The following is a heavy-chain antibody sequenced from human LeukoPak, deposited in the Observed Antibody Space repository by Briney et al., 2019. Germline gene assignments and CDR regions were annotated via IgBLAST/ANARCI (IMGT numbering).Heavy chain of an antibody. CDR3: ARAPPFTKHFDY. J-gene: IGHJ4*02. CDR1: GFTFRTYA. V-gene: IGHV3-30*04. CDR2: TSYDGSNK. Sequence: GRSLRLSCAASGFTFRTYAMHWVRQAPGKGLEWVAVTSYDGSNKYYANSVKGRFTISRDNSKNTLYLQMNSLRAEDTSVYYCARAPPFTKHFDYWGQGTLVTVSS. D-gene: IGHD2-8*01.